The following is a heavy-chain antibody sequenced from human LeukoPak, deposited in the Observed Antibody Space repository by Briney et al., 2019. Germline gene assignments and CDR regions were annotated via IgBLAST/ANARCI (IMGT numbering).Heavy chain of an antibody. V-gene: IGHV3-30*04. D-gene: IGHD3-22*01. CDR1: GFTFSSYA. CDR3: ARAPYYYDSSGYYQPPSEYYFDY. J-gene: IGHJ4*02. Sequence: GRSQRLSCAASGFTFSSYAMHWVRQAPGKGLEWVAVISYDGSNKYYADSVKGRFTISRDNSKNTLYLQMNSLRAEDTAVYYCARAPYYYDSSGYYQPPSEYYFDYWGQGTLVTVSS. CDR2: ISYDGSNK.